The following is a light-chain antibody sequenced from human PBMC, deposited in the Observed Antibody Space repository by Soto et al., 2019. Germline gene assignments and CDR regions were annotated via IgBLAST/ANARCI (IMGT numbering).Light chain of an antibody. V-gene: IGKV3-15*01. J-gene: IGKJ1*01. CDR2: GAS. CDR3: QQYDSSPKT. Sequence: EIVLTQSPATLSVSPGDRVTLSCRASQSVDINLAWYQQKAGQAPRLLVYGASTKATDMPGRFSGRGSGTDFTLTITRLEPEDFAVYYCQQYDSSPKTFGQGTKVDIK. CDR1: QSVDIN.